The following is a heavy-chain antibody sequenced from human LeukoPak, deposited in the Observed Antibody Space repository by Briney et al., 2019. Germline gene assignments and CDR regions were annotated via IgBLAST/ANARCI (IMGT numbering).Heavy chain of an antibody. V-gene: IGHV4-4*09. CDR2: IYTSGST. J-gene: IGHJ6*04. D-gene: IGHD3-3*01. CDR1: GGSISSYY. Sequence: PSETLSLTCTVSGGSISSYYWSWIRQPPGKGLEWIGYIYTSGSTNYNPSLKSRVTISVDTSKNQFSLKLSSVTAADTAVYYCARHPTIRFLEWLPDVWGKGTTVTVSS. CDR3: ARHPTIRFLEWLPDV.